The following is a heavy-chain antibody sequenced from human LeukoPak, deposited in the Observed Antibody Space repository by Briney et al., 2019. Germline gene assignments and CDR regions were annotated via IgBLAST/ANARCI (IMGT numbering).Heavy chain of an antibody. CDR2: ISGSGGST. D-gene: IGHD3-10*01. Sequence: GGSLRLSCAASGFTFSSYAMSWVRQAPGKGLEWVSGISGSGGSTYYADSVKGRFTISRDNSKNTPYLQMNSLRAEDTAVYYCAKRWGDDTYYFDFWGQGNLVTVSS. J-gene: IGHJ4*02. CDR3: AKRWGDDTYYFDF. V-gene: IGHV3-23*01. CDR1: GFTFSSYA.